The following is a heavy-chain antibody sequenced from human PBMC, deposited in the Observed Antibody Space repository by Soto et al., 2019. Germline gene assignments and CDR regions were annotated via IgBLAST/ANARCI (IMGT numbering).Heavy chain of an antibody. CDR3: ARHSYGTGDYFDY. Sequence: PSETLSLTCTVSGGSISSYYWSWIRQPPGKGLEWIGYIYYSGSTNYNPSLKSRVTISVDTSKNQFSLKLSSVTAADTAVYYCARHSYGTGDYFDYWGQGTLVTVSS. D-gene: IGHD5-18*01. CDR1: GGSISSYY. CDR2: IYYSGST. J-gene: IGHJ4*02. V-gene: IGHV4-59*08.